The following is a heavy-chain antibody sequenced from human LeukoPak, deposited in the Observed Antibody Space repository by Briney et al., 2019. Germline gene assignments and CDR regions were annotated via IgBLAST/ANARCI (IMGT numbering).Heavy chain of an antibody. Sequence: PSETLSLTCAVSGYSISSGYYWGWIRQPPGQGLEWIGEINHSGSTNYNPSLKSRVTISVDTSKNQFSLKLSSVTAADTAVYYCARGGSRSSGYFDYWGQGTLVTVSS. V-gene: IGHV4-38-2*01. CDR3: ARGGSRSSGYFDY. J-gene: IGHJ4*02. CDR1: GYSISSGYY. CDR2: INHSGST. D-gene: IGHD6-19*01.